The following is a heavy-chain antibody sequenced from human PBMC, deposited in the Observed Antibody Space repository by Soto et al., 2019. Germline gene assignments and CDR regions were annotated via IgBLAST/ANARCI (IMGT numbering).Heavy chain of an antibody. J-gene: IGHJ5*02. CDR2: IYHSGST. CDR3: GRGRCGDCYNNWFDP. Sequence: QLQLQESGSGLVKPSQTLSLTCAVSGGSISSGGYSWSWIRQPPGKGLEWIGYIYHSGSTYYNPYVMSRVTISVDRSKNQCSLKLSSVTAADTAVYYFGRGRCGDCYNNWFDPWGQGTLVTVSS. CDR1: GGSISSGGYS. D-gene: IGHD2-21*02. V-gene: IGHV4-30-2*01.